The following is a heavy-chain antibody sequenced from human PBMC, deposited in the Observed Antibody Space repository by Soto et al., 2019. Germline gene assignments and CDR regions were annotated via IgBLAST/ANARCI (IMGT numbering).Heavy chain of an antibody. V-gene: IGHV4-34*01. Sequence: PSETLSLTCAVYGGSFSGYYWSWIRQPPGKGLEWIGEINHSGSTNYNPSLKSRVTISVDTSKNQFSPKLSSVTAADTAVYYCARGKGRYYGSGPHYYYGMDVWGQGTTVTVSS. D-gene: IGHD3-10*01. J-gene: IGHJ6*02. CDR2: INHSGST. CDR1: GGSFSGYY. CDR3: ARGKGRYYGSGPHYYYGMDV.